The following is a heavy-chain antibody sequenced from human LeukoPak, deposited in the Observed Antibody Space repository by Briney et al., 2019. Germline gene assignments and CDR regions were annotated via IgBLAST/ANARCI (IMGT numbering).Heavy chain of an antibody. CDR3: TAAGSSGNDAFDI. D-gene: IGHD6-13*01. CDR2: IYYSGST. CDR1: GGSISSYY. J-gene: IGHJ3*02. V-gene: IGHV4-59*01. Sequence: SETLSLTCTVSGGSISSYYWSWLRQPPGKGLEWIGYIYYSGSTNYNPSLKSRVTISVDTSKNQFSLKLSSVTAADTAVYYCTAAGSSGNDAFDIWGQGTMVTVSS.